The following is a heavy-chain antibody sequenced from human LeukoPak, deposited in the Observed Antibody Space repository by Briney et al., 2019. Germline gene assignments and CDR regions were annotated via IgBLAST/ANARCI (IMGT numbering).Heavy chain of an antibody. CDR3: ARSDGYGLVGI. V-gene: IGHV4-39*07. Sequence: SETLSLTCTVSGSSISSSSYYWGWIRQPPGKGLEWIGSIYYSGSTYYNPSLKSRVTISVDTAKNHFSLNLSSVTAADTAVYYCARSDGYGLVGIWGQGTMVTVSS. CDR1: GSSISSSSYY. CDR2: IYYSGST. J-gene: IGHJ3*02. D-gene: IGHD3-10*01.